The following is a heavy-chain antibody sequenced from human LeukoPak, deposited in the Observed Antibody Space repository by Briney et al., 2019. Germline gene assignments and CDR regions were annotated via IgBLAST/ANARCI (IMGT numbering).Heavy chain of an antibody. CDR2: IYYSGST. D-gene: IGHD6-19*01. V-gene: IGHV4-61*01. CDR1: GGSISSSSYY. J-gene: IGHJ5*02. Sequence: SETLSLTCTVSGGSISSSSYYWGWIRQPPGKGLEWIGYIYYSGSTNYNPSLKSRVTISVDTSKNQFSLKLSSVTAADTAVYYCARDRDSSGWLNWFDPWGQGTLVTVSS. CDR3: ARDRDSSGWLNWFDP.